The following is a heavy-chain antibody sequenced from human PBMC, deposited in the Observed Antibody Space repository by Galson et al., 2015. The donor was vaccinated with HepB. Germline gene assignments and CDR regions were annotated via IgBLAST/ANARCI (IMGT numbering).Heavy chain of an antibody. CDR1: GYTFTSYA. CDR3: ARELSLYNYFDY. CDR2: INAGNGNT. Sequence: SVKVSCKASGYTFTSYAMHWVRQAPGQRLEWMGWINAGNGNTKYSQKFQGRVTITRDTSASTAYMELSSLRSEDTAVYYCARELSLYNYFDYWGQGTLVTVSS. V-gene: IGHV1-3*01. D-gene: IGHD3-16*02. J-gene: IGHJ4*02.